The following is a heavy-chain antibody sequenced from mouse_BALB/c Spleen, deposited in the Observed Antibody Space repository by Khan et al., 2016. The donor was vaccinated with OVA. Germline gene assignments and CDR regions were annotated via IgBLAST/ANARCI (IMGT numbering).Heavy chain of an antibody. V-gene: IGHV1S81*02. CDR1: GYTFTSYW. CDR2: TNPTNGRT. J-gene: IGHJ2*01. CDR3: ARIKKILATYIDL. D-gene: IGHD1-1*01. Sequence: QVQLQQSGAELVKAGASVKMSCKASGYTFTSYWMHWVKQRLGQGLEWFAATNPTNGRTYYNEKFKSKATLTVDKYSSTAYMLIIGPTCEDSSVYCCARIKKILATYIDLWGQGSTLTVTA.